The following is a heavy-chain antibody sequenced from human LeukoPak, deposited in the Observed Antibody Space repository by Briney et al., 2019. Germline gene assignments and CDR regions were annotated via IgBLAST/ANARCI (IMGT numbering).Heavy chain of an antibody. CDR1: GGSFSGYY. CDR2: IYTSGST. CDR3: ARDVLRYFDYAFDI. Sequence: TSETLSLTCAVYGGSFSGYYWSWIRQPAGKGLEWIGRIYTSGSTNYNPSLKSRVTMSVDTSKNQFSLKLSSVTAADTAVYYCARDVLRYFDYAFDIWGQGTMVTVSS. D-gene: IGHD3-9*01. V-gene: IGHV4-4*07. J-gene: IGHJ3*02.